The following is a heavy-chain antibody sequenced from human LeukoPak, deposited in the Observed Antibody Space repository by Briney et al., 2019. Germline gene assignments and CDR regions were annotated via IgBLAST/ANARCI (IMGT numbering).Heavy chain of an antibody. V-gene: IGHV1-69*13. CDR3: ARGSGYCSGGSCYYDSYYYYGMDV. D-gene: IGHD2-15*01. CDR2: IIPIFGTA. CDR1: RGTFSSYA. J-gene: IGHJ6*02. Sequence: SVKVSCKASRGTFSSYAISWVRQAPGQGLEWMGGIIPIFGTANYAQKFQGRVTITADESTSTAYMELSSLRSEDTAVYYCARGSGYCSGGSCYYDSYYYYGMDVWGQGTTVTVSS.